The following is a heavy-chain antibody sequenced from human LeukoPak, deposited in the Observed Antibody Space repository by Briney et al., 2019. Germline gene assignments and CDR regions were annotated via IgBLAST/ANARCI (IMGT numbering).Heavy chain of an antibody. CDR2: ISSNGGST. CDR1: GFTFSSYA. J-gene: IGHJ4*02. CDR3: VKSDLRIRVAGTGGDY. D-gene: IGHD6-19*01. V-gene: IGHV3-64D*06. Sequence: GGSPRLSCSASGFTFSSYAMHWVRQAPGKGLEYVSAISSNGGSTYYADSVKGRFTISRDNSKNTLYLQMSSLRAEDTAVYYCVKSDLRIRVAGTGGDYWGQGTLVTVSS.